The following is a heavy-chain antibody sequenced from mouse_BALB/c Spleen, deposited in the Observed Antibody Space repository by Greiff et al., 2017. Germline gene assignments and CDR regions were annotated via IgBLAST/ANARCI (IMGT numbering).Heavy chain of an antibody. CDR1: GYAFSSSW. Sequence: VKLMESGPELVKPGASVKISCKASGYAFSSSWMNWVKQRPGQGLEWIGRIYPGDGDTNYNGKFKGKATLTADKSSSTAYMQLSSLTSVDSAVYFCAREGYYGYDVPFDYWGQGTTLTVSS. CDR2: IYPGDGDT. V-gene: IGHV1-82*01. CDR3: AREGYYGYDVPFDY. J-gene: IGHJ2*01. D-gene: IGHD2-2*01.